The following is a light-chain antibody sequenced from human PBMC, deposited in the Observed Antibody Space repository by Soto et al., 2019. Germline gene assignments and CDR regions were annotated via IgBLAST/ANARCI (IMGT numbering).Light chain of an antibody. V-gene: IGLV2-14*03. Sequence: QSALTQPASVSGSPGHSITISCTGTSSDVGGYNYVSWYQQHPGKAPKLMIYDVSSRPSGVSDRFSGSKSGNTASLTISGLQPEDEAEYYCGSYTGSTTLGVFGGGTKLTVL. CDR3: GSYTGSTTLGV. J-gene: IGLJ3*02. CDR1: SSDVGGYNY. CDR2: DVS.